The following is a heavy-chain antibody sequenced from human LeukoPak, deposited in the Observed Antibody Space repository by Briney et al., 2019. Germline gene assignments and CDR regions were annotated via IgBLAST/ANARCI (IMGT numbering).Heavy chain of an antibody. Sequence: ASVKVSCKASGYTFTSYGISWVRQAPGQGLEWMGWISAYNGNTNYAQKLQGRVTMTTDTSTSTAYMELRSLRSDDTAVYYCARVGYYDSSGYYPYYFDYWGQGTLVTVSS. V-gene: IGHV1-18*01. CDR1: GYTFTSYG. CDR3: ARVGYYDSSGYYPYYFDY. CDR2: ISAYNGNT. J-gene: IGHJ4*02. D-gene: IGHD3-22*01.